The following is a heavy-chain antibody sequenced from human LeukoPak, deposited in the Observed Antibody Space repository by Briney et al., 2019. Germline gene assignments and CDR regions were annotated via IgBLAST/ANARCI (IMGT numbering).Heavy chain of an antibody. J-gene: IGHJ4*02. D-gene: IGHD3-10*01. CDR2: ISYDGSNK. Sequence: PGRSLRLSCAASGFTFSSYAMHWVRQAPGKGLEWVAVISYDGSNKYYADSVKGRFTISRDNSKNTLYLQMNSLRAEDTAVYYCAKDRGYGSGSYLVNNWGQGTLVTVSS. CDR1: GFTFSSYA. CDR3: AKDRGYGSGSYLVNN. V-gene: IGHV3-30-3*01.